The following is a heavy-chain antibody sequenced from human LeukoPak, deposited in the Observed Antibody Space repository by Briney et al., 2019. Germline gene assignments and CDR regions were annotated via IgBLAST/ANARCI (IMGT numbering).Heavy chain of an antibody. CDR1: GYTFTGYY. CDR2: INPNSGGT. D-gene: IGHD7-27*01. CDR3: AATTQGTGGDFDY. J-gene: IGHJ4*02. V-gene: IGHV1-2*02. Sequence: GASVKVSCKASGYTFTGYYMHWVRQAPGQGLEWMGWINPNSGGTNYAQKFQGRVTMTRDTSITTAYMELYRLTSDDTAVFYCAATTQGTGGDFDYWGQGTLVTVSA.